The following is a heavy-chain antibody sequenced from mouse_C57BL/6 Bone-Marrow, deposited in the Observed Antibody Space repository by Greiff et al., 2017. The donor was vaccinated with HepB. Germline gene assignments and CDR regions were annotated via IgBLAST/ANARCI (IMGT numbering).Heavy chain of an antibody. V-gene: IGHV5-4*01. J-gene: IGHJ1*03. Sequence: EVQVVESGGGLVKPGGSLKLSCAASGFTFSSYAMSWVRQTPEKRLEWVATISDGGSYTYYPDNVKGRFTISRDNAKNNLYLQMSHLKSEDTAMYYCARDREIYYGNYGYFDVWGTGTTVTVSS. CDR2: ISDGGSYT. D-gene: IGHD2-1*01. CDR1: GFTFSSYA. CDR3: ARDREIYYGNYGYFDV.